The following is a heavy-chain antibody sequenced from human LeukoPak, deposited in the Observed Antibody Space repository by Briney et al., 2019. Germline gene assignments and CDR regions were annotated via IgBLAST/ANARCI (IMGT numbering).Heavy chain of an antibody. CDR3: ARDSRAAAAGTRAFDI. J-gene: IGHJ3*02. D-gene: IGHD6-13*01. Sequence: GGSLRLSCAASGFTFSDYYMSWIRQAPGKGLEWVSYISSSGSTIYYADSVKGRFTISRDNAKNSLYLQMNSLRAEDTAVYYCARDSRAAAAGTRAFDIWGQGTMVTVSS. V-gene: IGHV3-11*01. CDR2: ISSSGSTI. CDR1: GFTFSDYY.